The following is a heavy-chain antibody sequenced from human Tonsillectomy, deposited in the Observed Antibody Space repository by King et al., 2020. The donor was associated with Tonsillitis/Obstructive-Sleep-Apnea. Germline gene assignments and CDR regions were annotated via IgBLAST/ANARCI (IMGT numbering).Heavy chain of an antibody. CDR1: GFTFSSYA. D-gene: IGHD2-2*02. CDR3: ARDKDCSSTSCYNAFDI. J-gene: IGHJ3*02. Sequence: VQLVESGGGVVQPGRSLRLSCAASGFTFSSYAMHWVRQAPGKGLEWVAVISYDGDNKYYADSVKGRFTISRANSKNTLYLQMNSLRAEDTAVYYCARDKDCSSTSCYNAFDIWGQGTMVTVSS. V-gene: IGHV3-30*04. CDR2: ISYDGDNK.